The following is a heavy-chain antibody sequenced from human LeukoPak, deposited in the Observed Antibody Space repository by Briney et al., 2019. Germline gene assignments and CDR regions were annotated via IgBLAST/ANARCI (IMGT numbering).Heavy chain of an antibody. J-gene: IGHJ4*02. D-gene: IGHD3-22*01. Sequence: AGGSLRLSCAASGFTFSSYAMHWVRQAPGKGLEWVAVISYDGSNKYYADSVKGRFTISRDNSKNTLYLQMNSLRAEDTAVYYCARSRVFTMIARGGRDGYYFDYWGQGTLVTVSS. V-gene: IGHV3-30-3*01. CDR3: ARSRVFTMIARGGRDGYYFDY. CDR2: ISYDGSNK. CDR1: GFTFSSYA.